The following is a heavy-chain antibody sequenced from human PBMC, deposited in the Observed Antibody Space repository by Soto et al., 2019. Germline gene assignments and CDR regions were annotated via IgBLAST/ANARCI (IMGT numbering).Heavy chain of an antibody. CDR1: GGSISSSSYY. CDR3: ARQRRSLGYYYYGMDV. J-gene: IGHJ6*02. CDR2: IYYSGST. V-gene: IGHV4-39*01. D-gene: IGHD2-15*01. Sequence: QLQLQESGPGLVKPSETLSLTCTVSGGSISSSSYYWGWIRQPPGKGLEWIGSIYYSGSTYYNPSLKSRVTISVDTSKNQFSLKLSSVTAADTAVYYCARQRRSLGYYYYGMDVWGQGTTVTVSS.